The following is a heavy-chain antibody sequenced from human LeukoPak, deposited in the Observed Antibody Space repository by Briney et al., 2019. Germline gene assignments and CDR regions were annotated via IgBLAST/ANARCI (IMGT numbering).Heavy chain of an antibody. CDR2: ISRSGDTT. CDR3: AKLVGATMTSDY. CDR1: GFTLSTYV. V-gene: IGHV3-23*01. J-gene: IGHJ4*02. D-gene: IGHD1-26*01. Sequence: GGSPSLSCAASGFTLSTYVMTWVRQAPGKGLKWVSSISRSGDTTYYEDSVKGRFTISRDNSKNTLYLQMNSLRGDDTAIYYCAKLVGATMTSDYWGQGILVTVS.